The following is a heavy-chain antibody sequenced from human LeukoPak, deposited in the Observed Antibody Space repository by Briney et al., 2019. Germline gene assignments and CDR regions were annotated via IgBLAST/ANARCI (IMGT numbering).Heavy chain of an antibody. D-gene: IGHD2-2*01. CDR1: GGSISSYY. Sequence: SETLSLTCTVSGGSISSYYWSWIRQPAGKGLEWIGRIYTSGSTNYNPSLKSRVTMSVDASKNQFSLKLSSVTAADTAVYYCARDLGYCSSTSCYNWFDPWGQGTLVTVSS. CDR2: IYTSGST. CDR3: ARDLGYCSSTSCYNWFDP. J-gene: IGHJ5*02. V-gene: IGHV4-4*07.